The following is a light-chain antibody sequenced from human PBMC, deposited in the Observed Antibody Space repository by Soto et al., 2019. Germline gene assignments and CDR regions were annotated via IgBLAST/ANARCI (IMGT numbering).Light chain of an antibody. CDR1: GRDVGGYNY. J-gene: IGLJ1*01. Sequence: QSMITQPVFLSGSYTQSTTISCTGTGRDVGGYNYVSWYQHHPGKAPKLMIYDVSNRPSGVSNRFSGSKSGNTASLTISGLQPEDEADYYCCSYTTSNTRQIVFGTGT. CDR2: DVS. CDR3: CSYTTSNTRQIV. V-gene: IGLV2-14*03.